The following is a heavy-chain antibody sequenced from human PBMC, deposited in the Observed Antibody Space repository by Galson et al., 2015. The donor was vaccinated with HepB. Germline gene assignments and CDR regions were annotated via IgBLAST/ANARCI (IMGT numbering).Heavy chain of an antibody. CDR1: GFTFSNYA. V-gene: IGHV3-23*01. J-gene: IGHJ5*02. Sequence: SLRLSCAASGFTFSNYAMSWVRQAPGKGLEWVSAISGSGGSTYYADSVKGRFTISRDDSKNTLYLQMNSLRAEDTAVYYCARDNGRAHSSSWYGWFDPWGQGTLVTVSS. CDR2: ISGSGGST. CDR3: ARDNGRAHSSSWYGWFDP. D-gene: IGHD6-13*01.